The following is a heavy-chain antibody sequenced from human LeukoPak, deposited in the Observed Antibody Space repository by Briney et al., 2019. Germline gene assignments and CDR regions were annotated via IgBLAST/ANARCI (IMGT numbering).Heavy chain of an antibody. CDR2: TYYRSKWYN. D-gene: IGHD6-13*01. CDR3: ARDRVAAAVYYFDC. J-gene: IGHJ4*02. CDR1: GDSFSSNSAA. Sequence: SHTLSLTCALSGDSFSSNSAAWNWIRQSPSRGLEWLERTYYRSKWYNDYAVSVKSRITINPDTSKNQFSLQLDSVTPEDTAVYYCARDRVAAAVYYFDCWGQGTLVTVSS. V-gene: IGHV6-1*01.